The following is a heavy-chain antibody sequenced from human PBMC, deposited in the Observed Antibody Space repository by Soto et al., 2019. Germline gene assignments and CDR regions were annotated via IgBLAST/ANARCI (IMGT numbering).Heavy chain of an antibody. Sequence: GGSLRLSCAASGFTFGSYSMNWVRQAPGKGLEWVSYISSSSTIYYADSVEGRFTISRDNAKNSLDLQMNSLRAEDTAVYYCAKDGGYSYGPYDYWGQGRMVTVSS. J-gene: IGHJ4*02. D-gene: IGHD5-18*01. CDR3: AKDGGYSYGPYDY. CDR1: GFTFGSYS. V-gene: IGHV3-48*01. CDR2: ISSSSTI.